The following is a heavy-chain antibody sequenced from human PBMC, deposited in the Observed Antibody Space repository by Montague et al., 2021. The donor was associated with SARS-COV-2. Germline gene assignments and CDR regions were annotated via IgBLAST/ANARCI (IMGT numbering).Heavy chain of an antibody. V-gene: IGHV3-66*02. D-gene: IGHD6-6*01. CDR2: IYSGGST. CDR1: GFTVSNNY. Sequence: SLRLSCAASGFTVSNNYMSWVRQAPGRGLEWVSIIYSGGSTYYADSVKGRFTISRDNSKNTLFLQINSLRAEDTAVYYCARGSSSSLHWGQGTLVTVSS. J-gene: IGHJ4*02. CDR3: ARGSSSSLH.